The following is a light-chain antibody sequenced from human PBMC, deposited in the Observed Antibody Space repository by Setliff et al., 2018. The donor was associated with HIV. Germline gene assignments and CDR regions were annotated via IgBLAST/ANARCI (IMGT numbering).Light chain of an antibody. Sequence: QSALTQPRSMSGSPGQSVTISCTGPSSDVDAYDYVSWYQHHPGKAPKLLIYDVSERPSGVPDRFSGSKSGNTASLTISGLQAEDEADYYCCSYAGSYTYVFGTGTKV. CDR1: SSDVDAYDY. CDR2: DVS. V-gene: IGLV2-11*01. J-gene: IGLJ1*01. CDR3: CSYAGSYTYV.